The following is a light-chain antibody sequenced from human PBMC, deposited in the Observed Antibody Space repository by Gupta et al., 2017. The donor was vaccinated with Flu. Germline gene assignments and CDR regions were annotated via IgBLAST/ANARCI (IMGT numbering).Light chain of an antibody. CDR1: SSNIGSNP. J-gene: IGLJ1*01. V-gene: IGLV1-44*01. CDR3: AVWDDSLNGHYV. CDR2: GNS. Sequence: QSVLAQQPSASETPGQRVTFSCSGSSSNIGSNPVNWYQQVPGTAPKLLIYGNSQRPSGVPDRFSGSKSGTSASLAISGLQSEDEADYYCAVWDDSLNGHYVFGTGTKVTVL.